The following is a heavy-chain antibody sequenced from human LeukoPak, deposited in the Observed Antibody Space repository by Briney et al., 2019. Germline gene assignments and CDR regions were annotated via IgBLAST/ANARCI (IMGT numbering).Heavy chain of an antibody. CDR3: ASPSVDCGGDCYYIGFFDY. J-gene: IGHJ4*02. CDR1: GGSISSSSYY. V-gene: IGHV4-39*01. D-gene: IGHD2-21*02. Sequence: SETLSLTCTVSGGSISSSSYYWGWIRQPPGKGLEWIGSIYYSGSTYYNPSLKSRVTISVDTSKNQFSLKLSSVTAADTAVYYCASPSVDCGGDCYYIGFFDYWGQGTLVTVSS. CDR2: IYYSGST.